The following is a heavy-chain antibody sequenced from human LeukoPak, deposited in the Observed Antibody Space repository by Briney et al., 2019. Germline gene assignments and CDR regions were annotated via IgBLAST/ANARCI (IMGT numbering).Heavy chain of an antibody. CDR2: IYYSGST. J-gene: IGHJ5*02. D-gene: IGHD4-17*01. CDR3: ARVGDYGDYDWFDP. CDR1: GGSISSYY. V-gene: IGHV4-59*01. Sequence: PSETLSLTCTVSGGSISSYYWSWIRQPPGKGLEWIGYIYYSGSTNYNPSLKSRVTISVDTSKNQFSLKLSSVTAADTAVYYCARVGDYGDYDWFDPWGQGTLVTVSS.